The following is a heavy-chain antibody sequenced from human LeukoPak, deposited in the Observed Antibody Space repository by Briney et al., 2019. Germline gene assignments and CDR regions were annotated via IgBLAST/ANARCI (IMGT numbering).Heavy chain of an antibody. V-gene: IGHV4-30-2*01. CDR2: IYHSGST. CDR1: GGSISSGGYS. J-gene: IGHJ6*02. D-gene: IGHD3-10*01. Sequence: SQTLSLTCAVSGGSISSGGYSWRWIRQPPGKGLEWIGYIYHSGSTYYNPSLKSRVTISVDRSKNQFSLKLSSVTAADTAVYYCARGLFYYYGSGSYRGEYYYYGMDVWGQGTTVTVSS. CDR3: ARGLFYYYGSGSYRGEYYYYGMDV.